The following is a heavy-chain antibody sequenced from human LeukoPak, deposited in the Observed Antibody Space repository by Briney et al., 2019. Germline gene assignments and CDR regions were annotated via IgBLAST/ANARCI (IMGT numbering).Heavy chain of an antibody. J-gene: IGHJ4*02. CDR3: ARGYYDFWSGSLFDY. CDR1: GYTFTSYG. V-gene: IGHV1-18*01. CDR2: ISAYNGNT. D-gene: IGHD3-3*01. Sequence: ASVKVSCKASGYTFTSYGISWVRQAPGQGLEWMGWISAYNGNTNYAQKLQGRVTMTTDTSTSTAYMELRSLRSDDTAVYYCARGYYDFWSGSLFDYWGQGTLVTVSS.